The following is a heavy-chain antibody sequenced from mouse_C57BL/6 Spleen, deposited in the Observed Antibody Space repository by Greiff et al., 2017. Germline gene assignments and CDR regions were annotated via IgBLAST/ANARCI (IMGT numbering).Heavy chain of an antibody. CDR1: GYTFTSYW. CDR3: ARGLLRRYYAMDY. Sequence: QVQLQQPGAELVKPGASVKMSCKASGYTFTSYWITWVKQRPGQGLEWIGDIYPGSGSTNYNEKFKSKATLTVDTSSSTAYMQLSSLTSEDSAVYYCARGLLRRYYAMDYWGQGTSVTVSS. CDR2: IYPGSGST. D-gene: IGHD1-2*01. V-gene: IGHV1-55*01. J-gene: IGHJ4*01.